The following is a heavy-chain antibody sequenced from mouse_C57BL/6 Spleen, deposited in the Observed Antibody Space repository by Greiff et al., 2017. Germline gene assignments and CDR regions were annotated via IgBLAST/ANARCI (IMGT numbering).Heavy chain of an antibody. D-gene: IGHD3-2*02. CDR2: INPSTGGT. CDR1: GYSFTGYY. Sequence: EVQLQQSGPELVKPGASVKISCKASGYSFTGYYMNWVKQSPEKSLEWIGEINPSTGGTTYNQKFKAKATLTVDKSSSTAYMQLKSLTSEDSAVYYCANRQLRLAWFAYWGQGTLVTVSA. J-gene: IGHJ3*01. V-gene: IGHV1-42*01. CDR3: ANRQLRLAWFAY.